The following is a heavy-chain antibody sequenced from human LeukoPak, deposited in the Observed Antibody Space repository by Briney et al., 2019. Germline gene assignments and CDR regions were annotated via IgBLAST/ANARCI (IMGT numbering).Heavy chain of an antibody. D-gene: IGHD3-22*01. CDR3: ARGPYSYDSSGAFDI. V-gene: IGHV4-61*02. Sequence: SETLSLTCTVSGDSISSGDYYWSWIRQPAGKRLEWIGRISSSGSTNYNPSLKSRVTISVDTSKNQFSLMLSSVTAADTAVYFCARGPYSYDSSGAFDIWGQGTMVTVSS. CDR2: ISSSGST. J-gene: IGHJ3*02. CDR1: GDSISSGDYY.